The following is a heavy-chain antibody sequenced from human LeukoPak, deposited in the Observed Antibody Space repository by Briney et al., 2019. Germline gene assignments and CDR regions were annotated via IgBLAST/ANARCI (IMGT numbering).Heavy chain of an antibody. CDR1: GGTFSSYA. Sequence: SVKVSCKASGGTFSSYAISWVRQAPGQGLEWMGGIIPIFGTANYAQKFQGRVTMTEDTSTDTAYMELSSLRSEDTAVYYCAKLYGRGLDPWGQGTLVTVSS. D-gene: IGHD4-17*01. CDR3: AKLYGRGLDP. CDR2: IIPIFGTA. V-gene: IGHV1-69*06. J-gene: IGHJ5*02.